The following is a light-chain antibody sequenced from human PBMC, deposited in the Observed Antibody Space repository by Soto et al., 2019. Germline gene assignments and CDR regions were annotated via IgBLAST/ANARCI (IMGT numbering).Light chain of an antibody. Sequence: DIQMTQSPSTLSASVGDRGTITCRPSQSISSWLAWYQQKPGKAPKLLIYKASSLESGVPSRFSGSGSGTEFTLTISSLQPDDFATYYCQQYNSYSRTFGQGTKVDIK. J-gene: IGKJ1*01. CDR2: KAS. CDR3: QQYNSYSRT. CDR1: QSISSW. V-gene: IGKV1-5*03.